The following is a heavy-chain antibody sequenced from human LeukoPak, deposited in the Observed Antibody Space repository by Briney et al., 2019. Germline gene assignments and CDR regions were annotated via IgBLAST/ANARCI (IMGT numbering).Heavy chain of an antibody. D-gene: IGHD5-18*01. CDR3: ARRRGYSYGYAFDY. J-gene: IGHJ4*02. CDR1: GFTFSSYG. Sequence: GGSLRLSCAASGFTFSSYGMHWVRQAPGKGLEWVAFIRYDGSNKYYADSVKGRFTISRDNSKNTPYLQMNSLRAEDTAVYYCARRRGYSYGYAFDYWGQGTLVTVSS. V-gene: IGHV3-30*02. CDR2: IRYDGSNK.